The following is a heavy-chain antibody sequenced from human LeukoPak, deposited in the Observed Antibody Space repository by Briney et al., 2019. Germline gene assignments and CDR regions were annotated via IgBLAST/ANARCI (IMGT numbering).Heavy chain of an antibody. CDR3: ARDLWGWGSDYLDY. Sequence: ASVKVSCKASGYTFTDYYVHWVRLVPGQGLEWMGRISPNSGATNYAEKFRGRVTMARDMSINTVYMEMSSLRSDDTAVYYCARDLWGWGSDYLDYWGQGTLVTVSS. CDR2: ISPNSGAT. D-gene: IGHD4/OR15-4a*01. CDR1: GYTFTDYY. V-gene: IGHV1-2*06. J-gene: IGHJ4*02.